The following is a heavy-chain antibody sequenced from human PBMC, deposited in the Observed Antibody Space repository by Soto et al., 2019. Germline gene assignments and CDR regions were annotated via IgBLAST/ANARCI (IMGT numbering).Heavy chain of an antibody. V-gene: IGHV3-64*04. CDR3: ARDGGYSSGWRHNDY. CDR2: ISSNGGST. CDR1: GFTFSSYA. Sequence: GGSLRLSCSASGFTFSSYAMHWVRQAQRKGLEYVSAISSNGGSTYYADSVKGRFTISRDISKNRLYLQMTSLRAEDTAVYYCARDGGYSSGWRHNDYWGQGTLVTVSS. D-gene: IGHD6-19*01. J-gene: IGHJ4*02.